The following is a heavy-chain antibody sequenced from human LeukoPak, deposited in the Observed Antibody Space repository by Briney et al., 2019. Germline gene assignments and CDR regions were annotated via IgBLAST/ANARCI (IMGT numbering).Heavy chain of an antibody. Sequence: PSETLSLTCAVYGGSFSGYYWSWIRQPPGKGLEWIGEINHSGSTNYNPSLTSRVTISVDTSKNQFSLKLSSVTAADTAVYYCARGRGTLDYWGQGTLVTGSS. J-gene: IGHJ4*02. CDR2: INHSGST. CDR1: GGSFSGYY. V-gene: IGHV4-34*01. D-gene: IGHD3-10*01. CDR3: ARGRGTLDY.